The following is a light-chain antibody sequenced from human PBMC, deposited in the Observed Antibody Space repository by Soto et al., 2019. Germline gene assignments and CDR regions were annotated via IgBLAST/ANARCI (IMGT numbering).Light chain of an antibody. CDR3: QQYGSSRT. CDR1: QGISTY. Sequence: DIQMTHSPSSLSSSVLERFTITCRASQGISTYLNWYQQKPGKAPKLLIYDASSLLSGVPSRFSGSGSGTDFTLTISRLEPEDSAVYYCQQYGSSRTFGQGTKVDIK. CDR2: DAS. J-gene: IGKJ1*01. V-gene: IGKV1-39*01.